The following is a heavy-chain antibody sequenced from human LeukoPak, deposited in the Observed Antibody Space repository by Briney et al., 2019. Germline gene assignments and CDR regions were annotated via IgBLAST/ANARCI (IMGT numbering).Heavy chain of an antibody. Sequence: GGSLRLSCAASGFTFSSYEMNWVRQAPGKVLEWVSYISSSGSTIYYADSVKGRFTISRDNAKNSLYLQMNSLRAEDTAVYYCARDVIRAAAGPEYFQHWGQGTLVTVSS. J-gene: IGHJ1*01. CDR2: ISSSGSTI. V-gene: IGHV3-48*03. CDR3: ARDVIRAAAGPEYFQH. CDR1: GFTFSSYE. D-gene: IGHD6-13*01.